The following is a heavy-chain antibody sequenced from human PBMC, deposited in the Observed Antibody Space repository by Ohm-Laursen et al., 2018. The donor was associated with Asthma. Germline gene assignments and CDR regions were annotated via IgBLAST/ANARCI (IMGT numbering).Heavy chain of an antibody. Sequence: SLRLSCAASGFTVSSNYMSWVRQAPGKGLEWVSVIYSGGSTYYADSVKGRFTISRDNSKNTLHLQMNSLRAEDTALYYCARIGPEWELPGREYSLHHWGQGTQVTVSS. CDR1: GFTVSSNY. D-gene: IGHD1-26*01. CDR3: ARIGPEWELPGREYSLHH. V-gene: IGHV3-53*01. CDR2: IYSGGST. J-gene: IGHJ1*01.